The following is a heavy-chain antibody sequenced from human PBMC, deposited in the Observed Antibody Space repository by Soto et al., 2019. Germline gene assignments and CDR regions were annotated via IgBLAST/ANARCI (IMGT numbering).Heavy chain of an antibody. CDR2: TRSNGEYT. Sequence: GGSLRLSCAGSGFTFGSYAMTWVRQAPGKGLEWVSTTRSNGEYTYYSNSVKGRFTVSRDNSKNTLYLEMSSLCAEDTAVYYCAKDRSSNYFDYWGQGTLVTVSS. CDR3: AKDRSSNYFDY. D-gene: IGHD6-19*01. CDR1: GFTFGSYA. J-gene: IGHJ4*02. V-gene: IGHV3-23*01.